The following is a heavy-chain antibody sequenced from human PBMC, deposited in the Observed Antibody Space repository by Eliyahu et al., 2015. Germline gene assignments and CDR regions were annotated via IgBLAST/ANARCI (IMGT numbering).Heavy chain of an antibody. V-gene: IGHV4-31*03. CDR3: ARDPAFSSGSSSWSDAFDV. CDR1: GGSIXSSTYY. CDR2: IYYSGST. Sequence: QLQESGPGLVKPSQTLSLXCPXPGGSIXSSTYYWSWIRQHPGKGLEWIGYIYYSGSTYYNPSLKNRASISLDTSKNQFSLKLRYVTAADTAVYYCARDPAFSSGSSSWSDAFDVWGQGTMVTVSS. D-gene: IGHD6-13*01. J-gene: IGHJ3*01.